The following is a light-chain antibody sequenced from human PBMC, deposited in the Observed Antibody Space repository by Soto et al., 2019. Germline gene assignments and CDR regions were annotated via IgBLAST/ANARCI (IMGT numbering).Light chain of an antibody. CDR1: SSDVGGYNY. V-gene: IGLV2-8*01. J-gene: IGLJ2*01. Sequence: QSVLTQPPSASGSPGQSVTISYTGTSSDVGGYNYVSWYQQHPGKAPQLVIYEVSKRPSGVPDRFSGSKSGNTASLTVSGLQAEDEADYYCSSYAGSNNFVVFGGGTKVTVL. CDR3: SSYAGSNNFVV. CDR2: EVS.